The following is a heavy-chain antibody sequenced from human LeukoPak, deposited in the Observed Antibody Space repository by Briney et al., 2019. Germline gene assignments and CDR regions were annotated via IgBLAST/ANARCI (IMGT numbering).Heavy chain of an antibody. Sequence: PSETLSLTCTVSDASISSSRSFWGWIRQPPGKGLEWIVSIFSGGNTYYNPSLNSRVSISIDTSKNQFSLRLSSVTAADTAFYFCARPQLGSSAGYVDYWGQGILVTVSS. CDR1: DASISSSRSF. V-gene: IGHV4-39*01. CDR2: IFSGGNT. CDR3: ARPQLGSSAGYVDY. J-gene: IGHJ4*02. D-gene: IGHD3-9*01.